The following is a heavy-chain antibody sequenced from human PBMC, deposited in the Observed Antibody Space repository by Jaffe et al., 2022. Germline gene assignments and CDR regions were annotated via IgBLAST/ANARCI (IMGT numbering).Heavy chain of an antibody. J-gene: IGHJ5*02. CDR1: GGTFSSYT. CDR2: IIPILGIA. D-gene: IGHD6-13*01. V-gene: IGHV1-69*02. Sequence: QVQLVQSGAEVKKPGSSVKVSCKASGGTFSSYTISWVRQAPGQGLEWMGRIIPILGIANYAQKFQGRVTITADKSTSTAYMELSSLRSEDTAVYYCVGSYSSSWYEAAGWFDPWGQGTLVTVSS. CDR3: VGSYSSSWYEAAGWFDP.